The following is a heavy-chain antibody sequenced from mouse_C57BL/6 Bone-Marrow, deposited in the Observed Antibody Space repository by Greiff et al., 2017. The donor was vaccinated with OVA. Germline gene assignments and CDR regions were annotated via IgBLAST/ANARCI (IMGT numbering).Heavy chain of an antibody. CDR2: IRNKANGYTT. CDR1: GFTFTDYY. V-gene: IGHV7-3*01. D-gene: IGHD1-1*01. Sequence: EVKLVESGGGLVQPGGSLSLSCAASGFTFTDYYMSWVRQPPGKALEWLGFIRNKANGYTTEYSASVKGRFTISSANSHIILYLQMHALIAEDSPTYYCAIYTLYYYGSSLYYFDYWGQGTTRTVSS. J-gene: IGHJ2*01. CDR3: AIYTLYYYGSSLYYFDY.